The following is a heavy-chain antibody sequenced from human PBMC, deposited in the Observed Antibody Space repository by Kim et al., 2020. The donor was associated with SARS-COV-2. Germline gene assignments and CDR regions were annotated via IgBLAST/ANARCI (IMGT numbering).Heavy chain of an antibody. CDR1: GFTFSSFG. Sequence: GGSLRLSCATSGFTFSSFGMHWVRQAPGKRLEWVAVISFDGSETYYAASVKGRFSISRHNSKNTLHLLMDSLRAEDTAVYYFSRRPEQQFVLAWFVP. V-gene: IGHV3-30*12. J-gene: IGHJ5*02. D-gene: IGHD3-10*02. CDR2: ISFDGSET. CDR3: SRRPEQQFVLAWFVP.